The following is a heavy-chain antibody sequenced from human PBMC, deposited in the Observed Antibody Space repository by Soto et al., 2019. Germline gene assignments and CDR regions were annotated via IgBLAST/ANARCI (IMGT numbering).Heavy chain of an antibody. CDR2: INHSGST. Sequence: SETLSLTCAVYGGSFSGYYWSWIRQPPGKGLEWIGEINHSGSTNYNPSLKSRVTISVDTSKNQFSLKLSSVTAADTAVYYCARARVTMVRGATNYYYYMDVWGKGTTVTVSS. D-gene: IGHD3-10*01. J-gene: IGHJ6*03. V-gene: IGHV4-34*01. CDR1: GGSFSGYY. CDR3: ARARVTMVRGATNYYYYMDV.